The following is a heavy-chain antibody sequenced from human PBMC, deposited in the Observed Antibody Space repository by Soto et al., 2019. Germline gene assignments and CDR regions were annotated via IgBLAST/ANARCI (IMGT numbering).Heavy chain of an antibody. CDR3: AKSIVYVKWGFDD. CDR1: GDSVTIYY. J-gene: IGHJ4*02. Sequence: PSETLSLTCSVSGDSVTIYYSYWSWVRQPPGKELEWIGYISYSGSTNYNPSLKSRVTISADTSKNQFSLKLNSVTAADTALYFCAKSIVYVKWGFDDWGQGSLVTVSS. CDR2: ISYSGST. V-gene: IGHV4-59*08. D-gene: IGHD2-8*01.